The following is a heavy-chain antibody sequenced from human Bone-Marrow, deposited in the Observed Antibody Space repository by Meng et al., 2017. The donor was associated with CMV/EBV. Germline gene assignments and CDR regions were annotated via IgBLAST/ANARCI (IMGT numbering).Heavy chain of an antibody. CDR1: GGSFSGYY. CDR3: ARGRGSSLRPFDL. D-gene: IGHD6-6*01. CDR2: INHSGST. V-gene: IGHV4-34*01. J-gene: IGHJ2*01. Sequence: GSLRLSCAVYGGSFSGYYWSWIRQPPGKRLEWVGEINHSGSTNYNPSLKSRVTISVDTSKNQFSLKLSSVTAADTAVYYCARGRGSSLRPFDLWGRGTLVTFYS.